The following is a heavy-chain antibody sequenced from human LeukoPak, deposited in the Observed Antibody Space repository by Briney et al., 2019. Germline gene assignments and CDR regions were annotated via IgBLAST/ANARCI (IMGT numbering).Heavy chain of an antibody. CDR1: GFTFSSSS. CDR2: ISSSSSYI. V-gene: IGHV3-21*01. Sequence: GGSLRLSCAPSGFTFSSSSMNWVRQAPGKGLEWVSSISSSSSYIYYADSVKCRFTISRDNAKNSLYLQMNSLRAEDTAVYYCARGLYCSSTSCYDYWGQGTLVIVSS. D-gene: IGHD2-2*01. CDR3: ARGLYCSSTSCYDY. J-gene: IGHJ4*02.